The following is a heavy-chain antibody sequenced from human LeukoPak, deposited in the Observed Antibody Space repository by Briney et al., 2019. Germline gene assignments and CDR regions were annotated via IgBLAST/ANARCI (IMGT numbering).Heavy chain of an antibody. D-gene: IGHD2-2*01. Sequence: SETLSLTCTVSGGSISNSGYYWGWIRQPPGKGLEWIGSIYYSGSTYYNPSLKSRVTISVDTSKNQFSLKLSSVTAADTAVYYCARGRRGRRGFSIVVVPAAPIDAFDIWGQGTMVTVSS. CDR1: GGSISNSGYY. CDR3: ARGRRGRRGFSIVVVPAAPIDAFDI. J-gene: IGHJ3*02. V-gene: IGHV4-39*07. CDR2: IYYSGST.